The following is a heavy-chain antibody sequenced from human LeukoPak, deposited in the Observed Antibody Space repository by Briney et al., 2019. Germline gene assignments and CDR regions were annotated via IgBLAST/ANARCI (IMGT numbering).Heavy chain of an antibody. J-gene: IGHJ6*04. V-gene: IGHV3-23*01. CDR2: IFPSGGEI. Sequence: GGSLRLSCAASGFTFSTFAMIWVRQPPGKGLEWVSSIFPSGGEIHYADSVRGRFTISRDNSKSTLSLQMNSLRAEDTAIYYCARGWFGELGLDVWGKGTTVTISS. CDR3: ARGWFGELGLDV. D-gene: IGHD3-10*01. CDR1: GFTFSTFA.